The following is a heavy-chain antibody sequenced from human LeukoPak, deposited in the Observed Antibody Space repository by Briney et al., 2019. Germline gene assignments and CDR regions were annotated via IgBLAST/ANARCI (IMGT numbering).Heavy chain of an antibody. J-gene: IGHJ5*02. V-gene: IGHV4-39*07. Sequence: SETLSLTCTVSGGSISSSSYYWGWIRQPPGMGLEWIGSIYYSGSTYYNPSLKSRVTISVDTSKNQFSLKLSSVTAADTAVYYCARSVKLGIIMVRGDLFDPWGQGTLVTVSS. CDR2: IYYSGST. CDR3: ARSVKLGIIMVRGDLFDP. CDR1: GGSISSSSYY. D-gene: IGHD3-10*01.